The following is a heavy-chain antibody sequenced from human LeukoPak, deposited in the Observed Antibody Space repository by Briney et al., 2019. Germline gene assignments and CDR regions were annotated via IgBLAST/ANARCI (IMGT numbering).Heavy chain of an antibody. CDR2: INPNSGGT. J-gene: IGHJ4*02. CDR3: ARVTGRWLPLDY. CDR1: GYTFTGHY. Sequence: ASVKVSCKASGYTFTGHYMHWVRQAPGQGLEWMGWINPNSGGTNYAQKFQGRVTMTRDTSISTAYMELSRLRSDDTAVYYCARVTGRWLPLDYWGQGTLVTVSS. D-gene: IGHD1-14*01. V-gene: IGHV1-2*02.